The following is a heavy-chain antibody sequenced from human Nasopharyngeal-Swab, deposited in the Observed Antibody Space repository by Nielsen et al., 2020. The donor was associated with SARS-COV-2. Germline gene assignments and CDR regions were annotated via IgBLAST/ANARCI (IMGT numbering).Heavy chain of an antibody. V-gene: IGHV4-34*01. Sequence: SETLSLTCSVHGASFSGYFWTWIRQPPGTGLEWIGEIRHSGSTEYSPSLKSRVTISVDTSRKQFFLKLTSVTAADTAVYYCERHPSDCTAAPGRNAFDIWGQGTMVTVSS. D-gene: IGHD6-13*01. CDR3: ERHPSDCTAAPGRNAFDI. J-gene: IGHJ3*02. CDR2: IRHSGST. CDR1: GASFSGYF.